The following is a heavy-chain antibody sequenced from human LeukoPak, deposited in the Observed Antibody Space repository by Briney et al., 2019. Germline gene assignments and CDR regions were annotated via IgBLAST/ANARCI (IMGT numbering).Heavy chain of an antibody. CDR1: GGTFSSYA. Sequence: GSSVKVSCEASGGTFSSYAISWVRQAPGQGLEWMGGIIPIFGTANYAQKFQGRVTITADESTSTAYMELSSLRSEDTAVYYCARDARYSSGGSCYYNWFDPWGQGTLVTVSS. J-gene: IGHJ5*02. CDR3: ARDARYSSGGSCYYNWFDP. CDR2: IIPIFGTA. D-gene: IGHD2-15*01. V-gene: IGHV1-69*01.